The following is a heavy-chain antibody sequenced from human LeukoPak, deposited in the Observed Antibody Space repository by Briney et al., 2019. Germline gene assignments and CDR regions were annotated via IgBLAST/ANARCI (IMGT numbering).Heavy chain of an antibody. CDR1: GGSFSGYY. V-gene: IGHV4-34*01. CDR3: ARGPGYSYGYLYY. D-gene: IGHD5-18*01. J-gene: IGHJ4*02. CDR2: INHSGST. Sequence: PSETLSLTCAVYGGSFSGYYWSWIRQPPGKGLEWIGEINHSGSTNYNPSLKSRVTISVDTFKNQFSLKVSSVTAAETAVYYCARGPGYSYGYLYYWGQGTLVTVSS.